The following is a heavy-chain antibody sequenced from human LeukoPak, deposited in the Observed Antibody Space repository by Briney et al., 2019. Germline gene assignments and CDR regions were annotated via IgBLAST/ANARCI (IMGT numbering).Heavy chain of an antibody. CDR1: GYSISNVYY. D-gene: IGHD6-13*01. V-gene: IGHV4-38-2*02. CDR2: IYHSGST. Sequence: SETLSLTCTVSGYSISNVYYWGWIRQPPGKGLEWIGTIYHSGSTYYNPFLKSRVTLSVDSSKNQFSLMLTFVAAADTAVYYCAGAAAGSFWDWFDPWGQGTLVTVSS. CDR3: AGAAAGSFWDWFDP. J-gene: IGHJ5*02.